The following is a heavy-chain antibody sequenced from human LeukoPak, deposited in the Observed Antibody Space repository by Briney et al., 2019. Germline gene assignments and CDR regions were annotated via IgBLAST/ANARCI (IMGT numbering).Heavy chain of an antibody. D-gene: IGHD3-22*01. J-gene: IGHJ6*03. CDR1: GFTFSSYG. CDR3: ARVNYYDSSGQHYYYYYMDV. Sequence: PGGSLRLSCAASGFTFSSYGMHWVRQAPGKGLEWVAVISYDGSNKYYADSVKGRFTISRDNSKNTLYLQMNSLRAEDTAVYYCARVNYYDSSGQHYYYYYMDVWGKGTTVTVSS. CDR2: ISYDGSNK. V-gene: IGHV3-30*03.